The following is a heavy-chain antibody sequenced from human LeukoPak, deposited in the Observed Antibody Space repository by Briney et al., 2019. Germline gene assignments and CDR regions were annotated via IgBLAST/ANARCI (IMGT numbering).Heavy chain of an antibody. CDR3: AELGITMIGGV. Sequence: GGSLRLSCAASGFTFSSYWMHWVRQAPGKGLEWVANINQDGSEKYYMDSVKGRFTVSRDNAKNSLYLQMNSLRAEDTAVYYCAELGITMIGGVWGKGTTVTISS. CDR1: GFTFSSYW. CDR2: INQDGSEK. D-gene: IGHD3-10*02. J-gene: IGHJ6*04. V-gene: IGHV3-7*01.